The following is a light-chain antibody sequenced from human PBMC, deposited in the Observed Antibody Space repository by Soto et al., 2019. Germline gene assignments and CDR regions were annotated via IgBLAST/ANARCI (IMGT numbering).Light chain of an antibody. CDR3: SSYATSGTNVI. J-gene: IGLJ2*01. V-gene: IGLV2-14*02. CDR2: EGS. CDR1: SSDVGSYNS. Sequence: SALTQPASVSGSPGQSIAISCTGTSSDVGSYNSVSWYQQHPGKAPKLMIYEGSKRPSGVSDRFSGSKSGNTASLTISALQAEDEAVYYCSSYATSGTNVIFGGGTKVTVL.